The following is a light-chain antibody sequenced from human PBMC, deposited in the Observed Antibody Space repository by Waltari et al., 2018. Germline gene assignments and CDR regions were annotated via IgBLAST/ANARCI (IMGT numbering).Light chain of an antibody. CDR3: QQYHYWPPWT. V-gene: IGKV3-15*01. CDR2: AAS. Sequence: EVLMTQSPATLSVSPGERATLSCRASQSISGNLAWYQQKPGQAPRLVSYAASTRATGIPARFSGSGSGTDFTLTITGLQSEDFAVYYCQQYHYWPPWTFGQGTTVEI. CDR1: QSISGN. J-gene: IGKJ1*01.